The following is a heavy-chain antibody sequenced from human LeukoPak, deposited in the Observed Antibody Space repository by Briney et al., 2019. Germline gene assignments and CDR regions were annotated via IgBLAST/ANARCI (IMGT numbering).Heavy chain of an antibody. J-gene: IGHJ5*02. V-gene: IGHV4-34*01. CDR2: INHSGST. D-gene: IGHD3-16*02. CDR1: GGSFSGYY. Sequence: PSETLSLTCAVYGGSFSGYYWSWIRQSPGKGLEWIGEINHSGSTKYNPSLKNRVTISVDTSKNQFSLKLSSVTAADTAVYYCARGKIMITFGGVIVISGFDPWGQGTLVTVSS. CDR3: ARGKIMITFGGVIVISGFDP.